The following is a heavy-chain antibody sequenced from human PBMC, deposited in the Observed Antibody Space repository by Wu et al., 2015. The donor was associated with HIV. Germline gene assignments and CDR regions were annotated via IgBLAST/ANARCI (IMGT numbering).Heavy chain of an antibody. D-gene: IGHD3-10*01. CDR3: AREIKDPVIMVRAGLDP. CDR2: TTPMFGTT. J-gene: IGHJ5*02. Sequence: QVQLVQSGAEVKKSGSSVKVSCKASGSIFSNYDINWVRQAPGQGLEWMGGTTPMFGTTNYAQTFQGRLKITSDVYTSTVYMQLSSLRSEDTAMYYCAREIKDPVIMVRAGLDPWGQGTLVTVSS. V-gene: IGHV1-69*05. CDR1: GSIFSNYD.